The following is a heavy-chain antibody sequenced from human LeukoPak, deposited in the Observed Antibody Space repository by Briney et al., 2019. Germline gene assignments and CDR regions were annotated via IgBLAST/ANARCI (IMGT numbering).Heavy chain of an antibody. D-gene: IGHD6-6*01. CDR3: ARSSQIGVDY. V-gene: IGHV3-48*04. J-gene: IGHJ4*02. CDR1: GFTFSSYS. Sequence: HSGGSLRLSCAASGFTFSSYSMNWVRQAPGKGLEWFSYISSSSSTIYYADSVKGRFTISRDNAKNSLYLQMNSLRAEDTAVYYCARSSQIGVDYWGQGTLVTVSS. CDR2: ISSSSSTI.